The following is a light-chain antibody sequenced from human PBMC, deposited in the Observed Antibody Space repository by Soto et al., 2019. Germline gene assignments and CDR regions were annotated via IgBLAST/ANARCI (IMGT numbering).Light chain of an antibody. CDR2: EVR. CDR1: SSDVGGHDY. Sequence: QSALTQPGSVSGSPGQSSTISCTGTSSDVGGHDYVSWYQQHPCKAPKLIIYEVRNRPSGVSNRFSGSKSGNTASLTISGLQAEDEADYYCSSYSSTTLVFGTGTKVTVL. CDR3: SSYSSTTLV. V-gene: IGLV2-14*01. J-gene: IGLJ1*01.